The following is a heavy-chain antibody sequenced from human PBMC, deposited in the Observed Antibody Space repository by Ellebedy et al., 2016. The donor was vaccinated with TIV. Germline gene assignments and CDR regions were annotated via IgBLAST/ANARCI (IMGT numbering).Heavy chain of an antibody. V-gene: IGHV3-23*01. CDR1: GFTFSSYA. CDR3: ARDPVGVGPAFDI. CDR2: LNANGVVI. J-gene: IGHJ3*02. D-gene: IGHD4-23*01. Sequence: GESLKISCAASGFTFSSYAASWVRQAPGKGLEWVAGLNANGVVIAYADSVKGRFTISRDNFKDTLYLQVNSLRAEDTAVYYCARDPVGVGPAFDIWGQGTMVTVSS.